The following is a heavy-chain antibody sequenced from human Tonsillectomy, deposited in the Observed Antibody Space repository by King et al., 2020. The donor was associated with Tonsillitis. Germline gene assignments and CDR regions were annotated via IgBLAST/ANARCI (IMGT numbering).Heavy chain of an antibody. J-gene: IGHJ4*02. D-gene: IGHD6-13*01. V-gene: IGHV5-10-1*03. CDR3: ARGRQQVDFDY. Sequence: VQLVESGGEVKKPGESLRISCKASGYSFSSYWITWVRQMPGKGLEWRGRIDTSDSYTNYSPSFQGHVTIPADKSISTTYLQWSSLKASDTAMSFCARGRQQVDFDYWGQGTLVTVSS. CDR2: IDTSDSYT. CDR1: GYSFSSYW.